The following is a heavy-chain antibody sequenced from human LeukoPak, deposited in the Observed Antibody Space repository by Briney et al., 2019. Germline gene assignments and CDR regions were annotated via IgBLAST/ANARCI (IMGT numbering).Heavy chain of an antibody. V-gene: IGHV3-30*02. Sequence: GGSLRLSCAASGFTFSSYGMHWVRQAPGKGLEWVAFIRYDGSNKYYADSVKGRFTISRDNSRNTLYLQMNSLRAEDTAVYYCAKSAAMISKQTFDHWGQGTLVTVSS. D-gene: IGHD6-25*01. CDR2: IRYDGSNK. J-gene: IGHJ4*02. CDR1: GFTFSSYG. CDR3: AKSAAMISKQTFDH.